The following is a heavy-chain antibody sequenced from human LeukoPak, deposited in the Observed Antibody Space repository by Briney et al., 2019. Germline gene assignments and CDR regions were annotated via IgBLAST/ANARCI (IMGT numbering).Heavy chain of an antibody. D-gene: IGHD3-10*01. J-gene: IGHJ4*02. Sequence: GASVKVSCKASGYAFSTYGISWVRQAPGQGLEWMGWISGYNGDKDYAQKFQGRINMTTDTSATTAYMELRSLRSDDTALYYCARDLTTYGQRTYFDFWGQGTLVTVSS. CDR2: ISGYNGDK. CDR3: ARDLTTYGQRTYFDF. CDR1: GYAFSTYG. V-gene: IGHV1-18*01.